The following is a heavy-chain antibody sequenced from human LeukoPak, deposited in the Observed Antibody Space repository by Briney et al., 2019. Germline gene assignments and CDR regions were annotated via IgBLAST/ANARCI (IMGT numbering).Heavy chain of an antibody. D-gene: IGHD4-11*01. V-gene: IGHV3-49*04. Sequence: GGSLRLSCTASGFTFGDYAMSWVRQAPGKGLEWVGFIRSKAYGGTTEYAAPVKGRFTISRDDSKSIAYLQMNSLKTEDTAVYYCTRDRHPATVTELDYWGQGTLVTVSS. CDR1: GFTFGDYA. CDR3: TRDRHPATVTELDY. J-gene: IGHJ4*02. CDR2: IRSKAYGGTT.